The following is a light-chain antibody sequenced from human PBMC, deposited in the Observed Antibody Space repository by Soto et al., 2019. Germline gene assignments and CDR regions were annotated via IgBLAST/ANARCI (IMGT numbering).Light chain of an antibody. CDR2: GAS. CDR3: QQYDGSPT. CDR1: ESVSSSY. J-gene: IGKJ4*01. Sequence: EIVLTQSPGTLSLSPGERATLSCRASESVSSSYLAWYQQKPGQAPRLLIYGASSRATGIPDRFSGSGSGTDFTLTISRLEPEDFAVYYGQQYDGSPTFGGGTKVEIK. V-gene: IGKV3-20*01.